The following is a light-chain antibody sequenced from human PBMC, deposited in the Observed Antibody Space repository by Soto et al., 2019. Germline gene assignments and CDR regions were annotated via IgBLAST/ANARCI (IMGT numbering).Light chain of an antibody. V-gene: IGKV2-28*01. CDR1: QSLLHSNGYNY. CDR2: LGS. Sequence: IVMTQSPLSLPVTPGEPASISCRSSQSLLHSNGYNYLDWYLQKPGQSPQLLIYLGSNRASGVLDMFSGSGSGTDFTLKISRVEAEDVGVYYCMQALQTSWTFGQGTKVEI. J-gene: IGKJ1*01. CDR3: MQALQTSWT.